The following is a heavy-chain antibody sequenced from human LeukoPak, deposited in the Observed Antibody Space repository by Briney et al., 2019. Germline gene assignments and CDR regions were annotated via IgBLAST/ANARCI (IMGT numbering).Heavy chain of an antibody. Sequence: SETLSLTCTVSGGSISSSSCYWGWIRQPPGKGLEWIGSIYYSGSTYYNPSLKSRVTISVDTSKNQFSLKLSSVTAADTAVYYYARAPLSITIFGVSIGNWFDPWGQGTLVTVSS. CDR3: ARAPLSITIFGVSIGNWFDP. CDR2: IYYSGST. CDR1: GGSISSSSCY. J-gene: IGHJ5*02. D-gene: IGHD3-3*01. V-gene: IGHV4-39*07.